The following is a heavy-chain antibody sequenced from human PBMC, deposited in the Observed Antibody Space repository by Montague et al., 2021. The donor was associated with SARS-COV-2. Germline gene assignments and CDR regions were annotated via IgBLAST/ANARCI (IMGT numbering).Heavy chain of an antibody. J-gene: IGHJ4*02. CDR3: ARDWSSGDSGIDY. CDR2: IRFGGGNI. Sequence: SLRLPCAASGFTFSRYAMSWVRQAPGMGLEWVSSIRFGGGNIYYADSVKGRFTISRDDSKNTVYLQMNNLRAEDTAVYSCARDWSSGDSGIDYWGRGTLVTVSS. D-gene: IGHD2-21*01. V-gene: IGHV3-23*01. CDR1: GFTFSRYA.